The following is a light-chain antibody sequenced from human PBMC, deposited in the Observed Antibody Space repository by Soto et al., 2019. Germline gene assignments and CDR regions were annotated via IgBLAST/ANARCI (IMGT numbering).Light chain of an antibody. Sequence: EIVLTQSPATLSLSPGEGATLSCGASPSVSSNYLAWYQQKPGLAPRLLIYDASSRATGIPDRFSGSWSGTDCTLPIRRLQPEEFALDYCQQYGGSPITFGQGTLLEIK. CDR1: PSVSSNY. J-gene: IGKJ5*01. V-gene: IGKV3D-20*01. CDR3: QQYGGSPIT. CDR2: DAS.